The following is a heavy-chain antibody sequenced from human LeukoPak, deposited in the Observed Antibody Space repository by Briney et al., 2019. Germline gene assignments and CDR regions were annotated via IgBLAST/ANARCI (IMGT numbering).Heavy chain of an antibody. Sequence: KPSETLSLTCAVYGGSFSGYYWSWIRQPPGKGLEWIGEINHSGSTNYNPSLKSRVTISVDTSKNQFSLKLSSVTAADTAVYYCARLGPLTTVVSFVRRNGMDVWGQGTTVTVSS. D-gene: IGHD4-23*01. J-gene: IGHJ6*02. CDR2: INHSGST. V-gene: IGHV4-34*01. CDR3: ARLGPLTTVVSFVRRNGMDV. CDR1: GGSFSGYY.